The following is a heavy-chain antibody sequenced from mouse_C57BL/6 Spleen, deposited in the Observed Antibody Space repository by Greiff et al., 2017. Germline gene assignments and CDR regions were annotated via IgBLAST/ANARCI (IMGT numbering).Heavy chain of an antibody. CDR3: ARRGFDWAWFAY. CDR1: GYTFTSYW. J-gene: IGHJ3*01. D-gene: IGHD2-4*01. CDR2: IYPGSGST. Sequence: VQLQQPGAELVKPGASVKMSCKASGYTFTSYWITWVKQRPGQGLEWIGDIYPGSGSTNYNEKFKSKATLTVDTSSSTAYMQLSSLTSEDSAVYYWARRGFDWAWFAYWGQGTLVTVAA. V-gene: IGHV1-55*01.